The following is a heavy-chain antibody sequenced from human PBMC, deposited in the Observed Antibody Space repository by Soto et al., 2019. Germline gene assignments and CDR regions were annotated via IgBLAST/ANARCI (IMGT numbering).Heavy chain of an antibody. CDR1: GFTFSNYW. V-gene: IGHV3-74*01. Sequence: GGSLRLSCIASGFTFSNYWMHWVRQTPEKGLVWISHTDSDGSFTTYADSVKGRFTISRDNAKNTLYLQMNSLRAEDTALYYCAKAGFWSGYYSLVDYWGQGTLVTVSS. J-gene: IGHJ4*02. D-gene: IGHD3-3*01. CDR3: AKAGFWSGYYSLVDY. CDR2: TDSDGSFT.